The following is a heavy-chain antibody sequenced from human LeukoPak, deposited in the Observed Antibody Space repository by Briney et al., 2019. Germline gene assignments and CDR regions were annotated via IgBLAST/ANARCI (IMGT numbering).Heavy chain of an antibody. CDR1: GFTFSSYG. CDR3: AKVLDGLRYFDWLLMVGSGNDAFDI. CDR2: ISYDGSNK. V-gene: IGHV3-30*18. D-gene: IGHD3-9*01. J-gene: IGHJ3*02. Sequence: GGSLRLSCAASGFTFSSYGMHWVRQAPGKGLEWVAVISYDGSNKYYADSVKGRFTISRDNSKNTLYLQMNSLRAEDTAVYYCAKVLDGLRYFDWLLMVGSGNDAFDIWGQGTMVTVSS.